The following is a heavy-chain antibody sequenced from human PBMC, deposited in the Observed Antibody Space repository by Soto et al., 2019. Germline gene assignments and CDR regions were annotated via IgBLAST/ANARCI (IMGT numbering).Heavy chain of an antibody. Sequence: GGSLRLSCAASGFTSSNYAMTWVRQAPGKGLEWVSSISGSGGSTYYADSVKGRFTFSRDNSKNTLYLQMDSLRAEDTAVYYCAKKGFGESSYGMNVWGQGTTVTVSS. J-gene: IGHJ6*02. CDR2: ISGSGGST. V-gene: IGHV3-23*01. CDR1: GFTSSNYA. CDR3: AKKGFGESSYGMNV. D-gene: IGHD3-10*01.